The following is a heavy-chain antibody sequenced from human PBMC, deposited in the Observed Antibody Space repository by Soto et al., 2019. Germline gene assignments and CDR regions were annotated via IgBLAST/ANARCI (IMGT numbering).Heavy chain of an antibody. Sequence: AXXTLSLPFTVSGGSISSYYWSWIPQPPGKGLEWIGYIYYSGSTNYNPSLKSRVTISVDTSKNQFSLKLSSVNAADTAVYYCARGAKNYYYYMDVWGKGTTVTVSS. CDR3: ARGAKNYYYYMDV. CDR1: GGSISSYY. J-gene: IGHJ6*03. CDR2: IYYSGST. V-gene: IGHV4-59*01.